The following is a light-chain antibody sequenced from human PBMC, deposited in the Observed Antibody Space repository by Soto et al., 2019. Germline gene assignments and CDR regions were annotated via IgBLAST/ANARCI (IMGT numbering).Light chain of an antibody. CDR1: QSVNSN. J-gene: IGKJ1*01. Sequence: EIVMTQSPATLSVSPGERATLSCRASQSVNSNLAWYQQKPGQAPKVLIYGASTRANGIPVRFSGSGSGTEFTLTISSLQSEDVAVYYCQQYNNWPRWTFGQGIKVEIK. CDR2: GAS. V-gene: IGKV3-15*01. CDR3: QQYNNWPRWT.